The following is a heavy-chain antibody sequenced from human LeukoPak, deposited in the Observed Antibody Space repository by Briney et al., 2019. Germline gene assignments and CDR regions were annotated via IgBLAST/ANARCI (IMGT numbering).Heavy chain of an antibody. D-gene: IGHD5-12*01. Sequence: GGSLRLSCVASGFIFSSYGMHWVRQAPGKGLEWVAFIRYDGSIKYYADSVKGRFTISRDNSKNTLYLQMSSLTAEDTAVYYCAKDNVKVTTIRRVPHYMDVWGKGATVTISS. CDR2: IRYDGSIK. J-gene: IGHJ6*03. CDR1: GFIFSSYG. CDR3: AKDNVKVTTIRRVPHYMDV. V-gene: IGHV3-30*02.